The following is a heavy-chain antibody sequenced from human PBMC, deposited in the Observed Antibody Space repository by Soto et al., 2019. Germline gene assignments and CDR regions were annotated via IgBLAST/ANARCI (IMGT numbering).Heavy chain of an antibody. CDR1: GFPFGSYV. V-gene: IGHV3-33*01. Sequence: PGGSLRLSCAASGFPFGSYVMHWVRQAPGKGLEWVAVIWYDGSNKYYADSVKGRFTISRDNSKNTLYLQMNSLRAEDTAVYYCAWPKVDPSTMPPGYYYGMDVWGQGTTVTVSS. D-gene: IGHD2-2*01. CDR3: AWPKVDPSTMPPGYYYGMDV. CDR2: IWYDGSNK. J-gene: IGHJ6*02.